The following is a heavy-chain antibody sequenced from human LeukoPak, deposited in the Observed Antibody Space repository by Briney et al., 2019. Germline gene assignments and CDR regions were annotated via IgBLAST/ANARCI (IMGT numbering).Heavy chain of an antibody. V-gene: IGHV5-51*01. CDR2: IYPGDSDT. D-gene: IGHD3-22*01. J-gene: IGHJ3*02. Sequence: GESLKISCKGSEYSFTSYWIAWVRQMPGKGLEWMGIIYPGDSDTRYSPSFQGQVTISADKSISTAYLQWSSLKASDTAMYYCAATYYYDSSGYWDAFDIWGQGTMVTVSS. CDR3: AATYYYDSSGYWDAFDI. CDR1: EYSFTSYW.